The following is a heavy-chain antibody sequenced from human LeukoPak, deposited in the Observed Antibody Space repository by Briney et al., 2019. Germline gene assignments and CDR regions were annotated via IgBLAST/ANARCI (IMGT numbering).Heavy chain of an antibody. V-gene: IGHV3-7*01. CDR1: GFTFSASW. CDR3: ARDPAYGALDY. CDR2: VDPDANTK. J-gene: IGHJ4*02. Sequence: GGSLRLPCAASGFTFSASWMTWVRQAPGRGLEWVANVDPDANTKNYLDSVKGRFTISRDNARNSLYLQMNSLRVEDTAIYYCARDPAYGALDYWGQGTLVTVSS. D-gene: IGHD4-17*01.